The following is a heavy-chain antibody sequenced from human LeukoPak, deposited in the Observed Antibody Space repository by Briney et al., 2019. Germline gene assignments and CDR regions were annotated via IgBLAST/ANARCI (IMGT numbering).Heavy chain of an antibody. CDR2: ISSSSSYI. J-gene: IGHJ3*02. CDR3: ARDLVVPAAMDAFVI. Sequence: GGSLRLSCAASGFTFSSYSMNWVRQAPGKGLEWVSSISSSSSYIYYADSVKGRFTISRDNAKNSLYLQMTSLRAEDTAVYYCARDLVVPAAMDAFVIWGQGTMVTVSS. D-gene: IGHD2-2*01. CDR1: GFTFSSYS. V-gene: IGHV3-21*01.